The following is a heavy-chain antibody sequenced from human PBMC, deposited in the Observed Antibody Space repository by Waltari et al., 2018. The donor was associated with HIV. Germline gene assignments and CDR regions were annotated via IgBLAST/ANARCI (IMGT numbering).Heavy chain of an antibody. CDR3: AKDRMPGIAVAAGGHDNWFDP. CDR1: GFTFSSYS. D-gene: IGHD6-19*01. CDR2: ISGSGGST. V-gene: IGHV3-23*01. J-gene: IGHJ5*02. Sequence: EVQLLESGGGLVQPGGSLRLSCAASGFTFSSYSMSWVRQAQGKALAWVSAISGSGGSTYYADSVKGRFTISRDNSKNTLYLQMNSLRAEDTAVYYCAKDRMPGIAVAAGGHDNWFDPWGQGTLVTVSS.